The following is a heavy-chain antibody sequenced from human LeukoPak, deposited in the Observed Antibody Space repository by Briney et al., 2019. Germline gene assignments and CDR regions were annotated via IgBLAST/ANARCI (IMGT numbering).Heavy chain of an antibody. J-gene: IGHJ4*02. CDR1: GFTFRAYA. CDR2: ISASGDTT. Sequence: GGSQRLSCAASGFTFRAYAMSWVRQAPGKGLEWVSLISASGDTTYYADSVKGRFTISRDNSRNTLYLQMSSLRAEDTAVYYCALGYCSGGDCYAKPYYFDHWGQGTLVTVSS. D-gene: IGHD2-15*01. CDR3: ALGYCSGGDCYAKPYYFDH. V-gene: IGHV3-23*01.